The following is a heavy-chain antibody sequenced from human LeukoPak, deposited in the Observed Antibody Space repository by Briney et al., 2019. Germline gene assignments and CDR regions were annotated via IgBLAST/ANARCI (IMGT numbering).Heavy chain of an antibody. CDR2: ISAYNGDT. Sequence: ASVKVSCKASGYTFTSYGISWVRQAPGQGLEWMGWISAYNGDTNYAQNLQDRVTMTTDTSTSTAYMELRSLRSDDTAVYYCTGSRGWTFDYWGQGTLVTVSS. V-gene: IGHV1-18*01. D-gene: IGHD6-19*01. CDR1: GYTFTSYG. CDR3: TGSRGWTFDY. J-gene: IGHJ4*02.